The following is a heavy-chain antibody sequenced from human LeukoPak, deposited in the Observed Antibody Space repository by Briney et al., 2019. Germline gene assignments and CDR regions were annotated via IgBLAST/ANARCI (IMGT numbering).Heavy chain of an antibody. CDR3: AREIIVATIFDY. V-gene: IGHV1-2*02. J-gene: IGHJ4*02. CDR1: GYTFTGYY. CDR2: INPNSGGT. Sequence: ASVKVSCKASGYTFTGYYMHWVRQAPGQGLEWMGWINPNSGGTNYAQKFQGRVTMTRDTSISTAYMELSRLRSDDTAVYYCAREIIVATIFDYWGQGTLVTVSS. D-gene: IGHD5-12*01.